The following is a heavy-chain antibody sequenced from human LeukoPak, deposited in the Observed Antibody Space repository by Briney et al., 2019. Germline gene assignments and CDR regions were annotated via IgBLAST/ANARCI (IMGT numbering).Heavy chain of an antibody. J-gene: IGHJ6*03. Sequence: NPSETLSLTCTVSGGSISSYYWSWIRQPAGKGLEWIGRIYTSGSTNYNPSLKSRVTMSVDTSKNQFSLKLSSVTAADTAVYYCARDRGPAAIGIYYYYYMDVWGKGTTVTVSS. CDR3: ARDRGPAAIGIYYYYYMDV. D-gene: IGHD2-2*01. CDR2: IYTSGST. V-gene: IGHV4-4*07. CDR1: GGSISSYY.